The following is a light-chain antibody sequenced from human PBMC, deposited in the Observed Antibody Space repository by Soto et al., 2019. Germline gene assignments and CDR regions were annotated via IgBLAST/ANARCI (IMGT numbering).Light chain of an antibody. CDR3: ETWDSNNWV. J-gene: IGLJ3*02. CDR2: LEGSGSY. V-gene: IGLV4-60*02. CDR1: RGHSSYI. Sequence: QSGLTQSSSASASLGSSVKLTCTLSRGHSSYIIAWHQQQPGKAPRYLMKLEGSGSYNKGSGVPDRFSGSSSGADRYLTISNHQFEDEADYYCETWDSNNWVFGGGTTLTVL.